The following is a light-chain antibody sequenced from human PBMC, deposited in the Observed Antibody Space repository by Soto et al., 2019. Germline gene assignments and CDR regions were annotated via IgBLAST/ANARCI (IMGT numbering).Light chain of an antibody. CDR1: QTISKS. V-gene: IGKV1-39*01. Sequence: DIQMTQSPSSLSSSLGDTISITCLSFQTISKSLNWYQLRSGKAPKLLIFAASNLQSGVPSRFSGSGSGTDFTLTISSLQAEDFATYYCQQNYITPPWTFGPGTKVDIK. CDR3: QQNYITPPWT. J-gene: IGKJ1*01. CDR2: AAS.